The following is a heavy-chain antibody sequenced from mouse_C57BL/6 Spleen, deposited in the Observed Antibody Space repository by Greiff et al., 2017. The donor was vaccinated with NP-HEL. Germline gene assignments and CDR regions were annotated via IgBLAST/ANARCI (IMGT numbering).Heavy chain of an antibody. Sequence: QVQLQQSGPELVKPGASVKISCKASGYSFTSYYIHWVKQRPGQGLEWIGWIYPGSGNTKYNEKFKGKATLTADTSSSTAYMQLSSLTSEDSAVYYCARRGTGPGYWYFDVLGTGTTVTVSS. CDR3: ARRGTGPGYWYFDV. CDR2: IYPGSGNT. J-gene: IGHJ1*03. CDR1: GYSFTSYY. D-gene: IGHD4-1*01. V-gene: IGHV1-66*01.